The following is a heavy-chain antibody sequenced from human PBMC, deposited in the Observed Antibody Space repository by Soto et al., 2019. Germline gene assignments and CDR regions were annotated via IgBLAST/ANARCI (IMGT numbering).Heavy chain of an antibody. Sequence: QLQLQESGSGLVKPSQTLSLTCGVSGVSMSSGGYSWSWIRQPPGKGLEWIGYIFQSGATHYNPSLKSRVTISADMSMNQFSLKLTSVTAADTAVYYCARGLYCSATSCYHDYHFAMDVWGQGATVTVSS. J-gene: IGHJ6*02. V-gene: IGHV4-30-2*01. CDR1: GVSMSSGGYS. CDR3: ARGLYCSATSCYHDYHFAMDV. CDR2: IFQSGAT. D-gene: IGHD2-2*01.